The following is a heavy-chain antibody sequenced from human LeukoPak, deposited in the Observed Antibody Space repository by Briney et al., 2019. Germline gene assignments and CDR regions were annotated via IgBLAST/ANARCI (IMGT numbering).Heavy chain of an antibody. D-gene: IGHD3-22*01. Sequence: GGSLRLSCAASGFTFSNYGVHWVRQAPGKGLEWVSFIRFDGSNKYYADSVKGRFTISRDSSKNTLYLQMNSLRPEDTAFYYCAKDKGDYYASSGYFDYWGQGTLVTVSS. CDR1: GFTFSNYG. CDR3: AKDKGDYYASSGYFDY. V-gene: IGHV3-30*02. CDR2: IRFDGSNK. J-gene: IGHJ4*02.